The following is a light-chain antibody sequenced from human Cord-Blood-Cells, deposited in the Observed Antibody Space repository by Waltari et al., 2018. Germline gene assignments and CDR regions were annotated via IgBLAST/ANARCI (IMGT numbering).Light chain of an antibody. CDR2: EVS. V-gene: IGLV2-14*01. CDR3: SSYTSSSTPLYV. CDR1: SSDVGGYNY. J-gene: IGLJ1*01. Sequence: QSALTQPAPVSVSPAQSITISCPGTSSDVGGYNYVSCYQQHPGKAPKLMIYEVSNRPSGVSNRFSGSKSGNTASLTISGLQAEDEADYYCSSYTSSSTPLYVFGTGTKVTVL.